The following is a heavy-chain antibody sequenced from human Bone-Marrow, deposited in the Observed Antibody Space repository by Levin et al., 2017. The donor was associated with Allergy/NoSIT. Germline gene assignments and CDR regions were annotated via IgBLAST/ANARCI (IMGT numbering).Heavy chain of an antibody. CDR3: AGTPKTILQGVLAWGPKPKKLGYWFDP. Sequence: NPGESLKISCKASTDTFTTYNIHWVRLATGQGLEWLGWMNPNSGNTDYAQKFQGRVTMTRDTSKSTAYLELNSLRSEDTAVYFCAGTPKTILQGVLAWGPKPKKLGYWFDPWGQGTLVTVSS. D-gene: IGHD3-10*01. CDR2: MNPNSGNT. J-gene: IGHJ5*02. CDR1: TDTFTTYN. V-gene: IGHV1-8*01.